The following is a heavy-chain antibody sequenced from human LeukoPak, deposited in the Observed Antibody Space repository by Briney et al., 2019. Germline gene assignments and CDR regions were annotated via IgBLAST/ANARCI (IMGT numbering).Heavy chain of an antibody. Sequence: GGSLRLSCTASGFSFSYYTMNWVRQATGKGLEWVSDISGSGGSTYYADSVKGRFTISRDNSKNSLYLQMHSLRAEDTAVYYCAKDLGGSPSRGYHYYGMDVWGQGTTVTVSS. V-gene: IGHV3-23*01. CDR1: GFSFSYYT. CDR2: ISGSGGST. CDR3: AKDLGGSPSRGYHYYGMDV. J-gene: IGHJ6*02. D-gene: IGHD3-10*01.